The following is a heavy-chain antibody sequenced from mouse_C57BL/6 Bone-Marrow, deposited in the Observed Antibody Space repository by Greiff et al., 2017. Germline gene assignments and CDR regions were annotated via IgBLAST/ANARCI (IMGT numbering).Heavy chain of an antibody. Sequence: DVQLVESGGGLVKPGGSLKLSCAASGFTFSSYAMSWVRQTPEKRLEWVATISDGGSYTYYPDNVKGRFTISRDNAKNNLYLQMSHLKSEDTAMYYCARVYYYAMDYWGQGTSVTVSS. CDR2: ISDGGSYT. J-gene: IGHJ4*01. CDR1: GFTFSSYA. CDR3: ARVYYYAMDY. V-gene: IGHV5-4*01.